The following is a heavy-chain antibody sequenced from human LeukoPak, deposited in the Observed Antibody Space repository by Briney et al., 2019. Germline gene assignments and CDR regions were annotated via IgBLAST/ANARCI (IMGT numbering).Heavy chain of an antibody. Sequence: GGSLRLSCAASGFTFSSYAMNWVRQAPGKGLEWVSAISGSGGSTYYADSVKGRFTISRDNSKNTLYLQMNSLRAEDTAVYYCAKDHAEEWELLLYFDYWGQGTLVTVSS. CDR2: ISGSGGST. V-gene: IGHV3-23*01. D-gene: IGHD1-26*01. J-gene: IGHJ4*02. CDR1: GFTFSSYA. CDR3: AKDHAEEWELLLYFDY.